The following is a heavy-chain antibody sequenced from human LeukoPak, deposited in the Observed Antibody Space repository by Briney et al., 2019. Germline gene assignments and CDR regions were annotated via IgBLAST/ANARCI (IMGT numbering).Heavy chain of an antibody. CDR2: FLYSGTT. V-gene: IGHV4-59*02. J-gene: IGHJ4*02. CDR3: APLVYSGSRYHFDT. D-gene: IGHD1-26*01. CDR1: NGAVKNYY. Sequence: PSETLSLTCSVSNGAVKNYYWTWIRQPPGQGLEWIGNFLYSGTTTYRASLDSRLIISVDNSKNTVSLRLFSVTAADTAVYYCAPLVYSGSRYHFDTWGQGTLVTVSS.